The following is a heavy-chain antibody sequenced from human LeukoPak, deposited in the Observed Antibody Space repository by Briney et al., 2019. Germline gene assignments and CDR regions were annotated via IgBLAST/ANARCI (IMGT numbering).Heavy chain of an antibody. V-gene: IGHV3-23*01. CDR3: AKDRQSSSSSHFFDS. Sequence: GGSLRLSCAASGFIYSSYVMTWVRQAPGKGLEWVSSISGSGGSPYYADSAKGRFTISRDNSKNTLYLQMNNLRAEDTAIYCCAKDRQSSSSSHFFDSWGQGTLVTVSS. CDR2: ISGSGGSP. CDR1: GFIYSSYV. D-gene: IGHD6-6*01. J-gene: IGHJ4*02.